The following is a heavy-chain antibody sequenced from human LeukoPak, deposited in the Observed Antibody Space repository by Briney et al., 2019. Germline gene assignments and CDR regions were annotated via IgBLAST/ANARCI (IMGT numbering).Heavy chain of an antibody. D-gene: IGHD3-16*01. CDR1: GFAFSACW. CDR3: VRDLVFVWTPGDDFDF. J-gene: IGHJ4*02. CDR2: INEDATTI. V-gene: IGHV3-74*01. Sequence: PGGSLRLSCAASGFAFSACWMHWVRQAPGKGLEWVACINEDATTITYADSVKGRFIISRDNSKKSLYLQMNNLSAEDTAVYYCVRDLVFVWTPGDDFDFWGQGTLVIVSS.